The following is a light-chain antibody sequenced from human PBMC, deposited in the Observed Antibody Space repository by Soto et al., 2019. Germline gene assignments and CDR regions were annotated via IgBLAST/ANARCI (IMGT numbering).Light chain of an antibody. CDR3: QQSYTSPVT. Sequence: IQMTQSPSSLSASVRDRVTITCRPSQTIGNYLNWYQQKPGKAPKLLIYGASNLQSGVPSRFSGGGSGTDFTLTISSLQPEDFGTYYCQQSYTSPVTFGGGTKVDIK. J-gene: IGKJ4*01. CDR1: QTIGNY. CDR2: GAS. V-gene: IGKV1-39*01.